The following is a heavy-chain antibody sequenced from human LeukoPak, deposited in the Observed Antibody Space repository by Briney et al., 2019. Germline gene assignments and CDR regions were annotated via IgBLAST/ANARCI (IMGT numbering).Heavy chain of an antibody. D-gene: IGHD6-6*01. CDR2: IYYSGST. Sequence: PSETLSLSCTVSGGSISSYYRSWIRQPPGKGLEWIGYIYYSGSTNYNPSLKSRVTISVDTSKNQFSLKLSSVTAADTAVYYCARVLSSSPYYYMDVWARETTVTVSS. CDR3: ARVLSSSPYYYMDV. J-gene: IGHJ6*03. V-gene: IGHV4-59*01. CDR1: GGSISSYY.